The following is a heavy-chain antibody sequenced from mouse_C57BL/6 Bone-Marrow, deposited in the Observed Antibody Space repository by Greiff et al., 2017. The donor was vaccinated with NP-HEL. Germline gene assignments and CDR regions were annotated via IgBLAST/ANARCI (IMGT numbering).Heavy chain of an antibody. V-gene: IGHV5-12*01. CDR2: ISNGGGST. CDR3: ARHDYGLYYAMDY. J-gene: IGHJ4*01. Sequence: EVNVVESGGGLVQPGGSLKLSCAASGFTFSDYYMYWVRQTPEKRLEWVAYISNGGGSTYYPDTVKGRFTISRDNAKNTLYLQMSRLKSEDTAMYYCARHDYGLYYAMDYWGQGTSVTVSS. CDR1: GFTFSDYY. D-gene: IGHD1-1*01.